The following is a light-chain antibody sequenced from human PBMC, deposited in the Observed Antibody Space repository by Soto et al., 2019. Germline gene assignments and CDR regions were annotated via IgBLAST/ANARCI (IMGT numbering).Light chain of an antibody. J-gene: IGKJ1*01. CDR1: QSVSSY. V-gene: IGKV3-20*01. Sequence: ELLLTQSPATLSLSPGERATLSFRASQSVSSYLAWYQQKPGQAPRLLIYGASTRATGIPVRFSGSGSETDFTLTITRLEPEDFAMYYCQQYSSSRTFGQGTKVDIK. CDR2: GAS. CDR3: QQYSSSRT.